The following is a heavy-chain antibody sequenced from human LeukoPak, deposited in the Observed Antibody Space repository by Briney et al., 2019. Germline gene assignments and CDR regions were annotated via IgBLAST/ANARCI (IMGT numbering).Heavy chain of an antibody. Sequence: GRSLRLSCAASGFTFSSYGMHWVRQAPGKGLEWVAVIWYDGSNKYYADSVKGRFTISRDNSKNTLYLQMNSLRAEDTAVYYCARDGQLAYFQHWGQGTLVTVSS. CDR2: IWYDGSNK. V-gene: IGHV3-33*01. CDR1: GFTFSSYG. D-gene: IGHD6-6*01. CDR3: ARDGQLAYFQH. J-gene: IGHJ1*01.